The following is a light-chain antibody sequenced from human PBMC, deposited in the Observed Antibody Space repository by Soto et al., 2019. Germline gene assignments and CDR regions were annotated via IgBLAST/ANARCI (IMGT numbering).Light chain of an antibody. J-gene: IGLJ1*01. CDR1: SSDVGGYNY. V-gene: IGLV2-14*01. Sequence: QSAPTQPASVSGSPGQSITISCPGTSSDVGGYNYVSWYQQHPGKAPKLMIYDVSNRPSGVSNRFSGSKSGNTASLTISGLQAEDEADYYCSSYTSSRTLYVSGTGTKVTVL. CDR2: DVS. CDR3: SSYTSSRTLYV.